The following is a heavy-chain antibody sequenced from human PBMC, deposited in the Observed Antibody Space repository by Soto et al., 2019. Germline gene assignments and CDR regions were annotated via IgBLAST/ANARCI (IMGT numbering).Heavy chain of an antibody. CDR3: VSSVPAATWAYNGMDV. J-gene: IGHJ6*02. Sequence: SETLSLTCAVSGGSVESSSCWSWVRQAPGKGLEWIGEIYHSGTFNYNPSLASRVSVSVDKSTNQFSLNLNSVTAADTAVYYCVSSVPAATWAYNGMDVWGQGTTVTVSS. V-gene: IGHV4-4*02. CDR2: IYHSGTF. CDR1: GGSVESSSC. D-gene: IGHD2-15*01.